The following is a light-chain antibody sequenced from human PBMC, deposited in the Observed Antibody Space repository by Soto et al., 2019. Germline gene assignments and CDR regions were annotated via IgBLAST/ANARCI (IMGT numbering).Light chain of an antibody. CDR2: EAS. CDR3: QQFNTYT. Sequence: DIQMTQSPSTLSASIGDRVIITCRASQSISTWLAWYQQRPGKAPRLLISEASTLESGVPSRFSGSGFGTEFTLTISSLQPDDFATYFCQQFNTYTFGQGTKVEMK. J-gene: IGKJ2*01. CDR1: QSISTW. V-gene: IGKV1-5*01.